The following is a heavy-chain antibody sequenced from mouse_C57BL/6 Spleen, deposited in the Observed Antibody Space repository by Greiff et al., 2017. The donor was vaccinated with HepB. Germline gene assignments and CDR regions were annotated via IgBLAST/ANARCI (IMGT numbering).Heavy chain of an antibody. V-gene: IGHV10-1*01. CDR3: VINGGFAY. CDR1: GFSFNTYA. CDR2: IRSKSNNYAT. Sequence: GGGLVQPKGSLTLSCAASGFSFNTYAMNWVRQAPGKGLEWVARIRSKSNNYATYYADSVKDRFTISRDDSESMLYLQMNNLKTEDTAMYYCVINGGFAYWGQGTLVTVSA. J-gene: IGHJ3*01.